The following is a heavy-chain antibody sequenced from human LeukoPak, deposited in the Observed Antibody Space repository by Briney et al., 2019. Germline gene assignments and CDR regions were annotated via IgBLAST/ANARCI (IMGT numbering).Heavy chain of an antibody. CDR2: ISGSGGDT. J-gene: IGHJ4*02. CDR3: AKDCSSTNCYVDY. V-gene: IGHV3-23*01. Sequence: GGSLRLSCAASGFTFSSYALSWVRRAPAKGLEWVSTISGSGGDTDYADSVKGRFTVSRDNSKSTLFLQMNSLRAEDTALYFCAKDCSSTNCYVDYWGQGNLVTVSS. CDR1: GFTFSSYA. D-gene: IGHD2-2*01.